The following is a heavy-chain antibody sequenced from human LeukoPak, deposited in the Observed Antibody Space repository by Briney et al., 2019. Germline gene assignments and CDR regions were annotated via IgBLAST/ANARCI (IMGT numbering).Heavy chain of an antibody. CDR2: IYTSGST. CDR1: GGSISSYY. D-gene: IGHD5-12*01. J-gene: IGHJ3*02. Sequence: SETLSLTCTVSGGSISSYYWSWIRQPAGKGLEWIGRIYTSGSTNYNPSLKSRVTMSVDTSKNQFSLKLSSVTAADTAAYYCARHEWLRLESDAFDIWGQGTMVTVSS. V-gene: IGHV4-4*07. CDR3: ARHEWLRLESDAFDI.